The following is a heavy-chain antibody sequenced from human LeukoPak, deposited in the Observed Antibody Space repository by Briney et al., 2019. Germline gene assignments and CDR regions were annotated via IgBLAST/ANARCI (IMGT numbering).Heavy chain of an antibody. CDR3: ARGIYGDYGLGY. CDR2: IFTSGST. D-gene: IGHD2-21*01. CDR1: GGSISIYY. Sequence: PSETLSLTCSFSGGSISIYYWSWIRQPAGKGLEWIGRIFTSGSTNYNPSLENRVTMSIDTSKNEFSLKLSSVTAADTAVYFCARGIYGDYGLGYWGQGTLVTVSS. J-gene: IGHJ4*02. V-gene: IGHV4-4*07.